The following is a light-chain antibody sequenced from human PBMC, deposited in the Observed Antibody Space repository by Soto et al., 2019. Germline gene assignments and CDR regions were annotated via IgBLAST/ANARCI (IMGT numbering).Light chain of an antibody. CDR2: AAS. CDR1: QSISSY. V-gene: IGKV1-16*01. CDR3: QQYNSYPFT. J-gene: IGKJ3*01. Sequence: GDRVTITCRASQSISSYLNWYQQKPGKAPKLLIYAASSLQSGVPSRFSGSGSGTEFTLTISSLQPDDFATYYCQQYNSYPFTFGPGTKVEIK.